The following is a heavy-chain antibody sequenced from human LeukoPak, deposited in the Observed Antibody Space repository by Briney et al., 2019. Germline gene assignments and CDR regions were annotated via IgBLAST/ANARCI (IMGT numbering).Heavy chain of an antibody. J-gene: IGHJ5*02. D-gene: IGHD4/OR15-4a*01. Sequence: ASVKVSCKTSGYTFTDYYMHWVRQAPGQGLEWMGRINPSSGGTNYAQKSQGRVTMTRDTSISTAYMELSRLRSDNTAVYYCARDPSGAINWFDPWGQGTLVTVSS. CDR1: GYTFTDYY. CDR3: ARDPSGAINWFDP. V-gene: IGHV1-2*06. CDR2: INPSSGGT.